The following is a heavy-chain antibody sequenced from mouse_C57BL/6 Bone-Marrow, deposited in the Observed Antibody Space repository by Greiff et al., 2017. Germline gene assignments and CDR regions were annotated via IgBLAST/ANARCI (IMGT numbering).Heavy chain of an antibody. Sequence: QVQLQQSGAELVKPGASVKLSCKASGYTFTSYWMQWVKQRPGQGLEWIGEIDPSDSYTNYNQKFKGKATLTVDTSSSTAYMQLSSQTSEDSAVYYCATGDYWGQGTTLTVSS. CDR2: IDPSDSYT. J-gene: IGHJ2*01. V-gene: IGHV1-50*01. CDR3: ATGDY. CDR1: GYTFTSYW.